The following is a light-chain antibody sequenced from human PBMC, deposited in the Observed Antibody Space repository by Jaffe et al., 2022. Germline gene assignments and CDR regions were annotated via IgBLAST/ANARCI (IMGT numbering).Light chain of an antibody. CDR2: RNN. V-gene: IGLV1-47*01. Sequence: QSVLTQTPSASGTPGQRVTISCSGTSSSIGSNYVYWYQQLPGTAPKVLIYRNNERPSGVPDRFSGSKSGTSASLAISGLRSEDEADYYCATWDDSLYGYVFGTGTKVTVL. CDR1: SSSIGSNY. J-gene: IGLJ1*01. CDR3: ATWDDSLYGYV.